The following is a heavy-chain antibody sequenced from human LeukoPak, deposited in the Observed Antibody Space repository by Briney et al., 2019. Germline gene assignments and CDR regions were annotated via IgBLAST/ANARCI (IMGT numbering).Heavy chain of an antibody. V-gene: IGHV4-39*01. Sequence: PSETLSLTCTVSGGSISSSSYYWGWIRQPPGKGLEWIGSIYYSGSTYYNPSLKSRVTISVDTSKNQFSLKLSSVTAADTAVYYCARLRWGLGRGYGYWGQGTLVTVSS. CDR2: IYYSGST. D-gene: IGHD3-16*01. J-gene: IGHJ4*02. CDR1: GGSISSSSYY. CDR3: ARLRWGLGRGYGY.